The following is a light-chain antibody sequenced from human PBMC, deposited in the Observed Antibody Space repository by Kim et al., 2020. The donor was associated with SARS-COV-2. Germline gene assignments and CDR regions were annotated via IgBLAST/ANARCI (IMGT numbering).Light chain of an antibody. J-gene: IGKJ1*01. CDR3: QHYNNWPPWT. CDR2: CAS. CDR1: ESVRSN. V-gene: IGKV3-15*01. Sequence: EIVMPQSPATLSVSPGERATLSCRASESVRSNLAWYQQKPGQAPRLLIYCASTRATGIPARFSGSGSGTEFTLTISSLQSEDFAVYYCQHYNNWPPWTFGQGTKVDIK.